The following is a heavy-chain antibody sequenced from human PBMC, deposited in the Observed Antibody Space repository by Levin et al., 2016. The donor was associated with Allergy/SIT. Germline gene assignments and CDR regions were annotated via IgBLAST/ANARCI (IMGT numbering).Heavy chain of an antibody. CDR1: GGSISSYY. CDR3: ARASLPNYYDSSGYSPGGFDY. Sequence: SETLSLTCTVSGGSISSYYWSWIRQPPGKGLEWIGYIYYSGSTNYNPSLKSRVTISVDTSKNQFSLKLSSVTAADTAVYYCARASLPNYYDSSGYSPGGFDYWGQGTLVTVSS. J-gene: IGHJ4*02. D-gene: IGHD3-22*01. V-gene: IGHV4-59*01. CDR2: IYYSGST.